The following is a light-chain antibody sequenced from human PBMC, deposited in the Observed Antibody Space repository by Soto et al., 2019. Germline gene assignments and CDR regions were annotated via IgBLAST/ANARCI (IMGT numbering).Light chain of an antibody. Sequence: QSVLTQPPSASGTPGQRVTISCSGSNSNIVSKYVYWYQQLPGTAPKLLLYRNNQRPSGVPDRFSGSKSGTSASLAISGLLAEDEADYYCAAWDNSLVGGPAFGGGTKLTVL. V-gene: IGLV1-47*01. CDR3: AAWDNSLVGGPA. CDR1: NSNIVSKY. J-gene: IGLJ2*01. CDR2: RNN.